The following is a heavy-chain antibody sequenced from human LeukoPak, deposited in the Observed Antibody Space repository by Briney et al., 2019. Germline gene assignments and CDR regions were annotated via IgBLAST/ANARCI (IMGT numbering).Heavy chain of an antibody. CDR2: ISYDGSNK. CDR1: GFTFSSYG. CDR3: ARDHPADWASPHRLYNWFDP. D-gene: IGHD3-9*01. Sequence: GGSLRLSCAASGFTFSSYGMHWVRQAPGKGLEWVAVISYDGSNKYYADSVKGRFTISRDNAKNSLYLQMNSLRAEDTAVYYCARDHPADWASPHRLYNWFDPWGQGTLVTVSS. J-gene: IGHJ5*02. V-gene: IGHV3-30*03.